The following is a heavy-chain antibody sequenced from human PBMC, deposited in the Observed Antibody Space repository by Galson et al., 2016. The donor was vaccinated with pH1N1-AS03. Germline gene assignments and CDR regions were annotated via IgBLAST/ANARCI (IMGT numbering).Heavy chain of an antibody. CDR3: ARRGHCTGISCYDLDS. CDR1: GYTFIYYW. J-gene: IGHJ4*02. V-gene: IGHV5-51*03. Sequence: QSGAEVKKPGESLKISCKASGYTFIYYWIGWVRQMPGKGLEWMGIIYPGDSDTRYSPSFQGHVTISADASISTAYLQWSSLKASDTAIYYCARRGHCTGISCYDLDSWGQGTMVTVSS. CDR2: IYPGDSDT. D-gene: IGHD2-2*01.